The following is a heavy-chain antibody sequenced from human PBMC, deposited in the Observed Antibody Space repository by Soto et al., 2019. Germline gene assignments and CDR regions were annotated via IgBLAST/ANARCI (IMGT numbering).Heavy chain of an antibody. CDR3: ARDGPTYDILTGYPPGYYFDY. CDR2: IWYDGSNK. CDR1: GFTFSSYG. Sequence: GGSLRLSCAASGFTFSSYGMHWVRQAPGKGLEWVAVIWYDGSNKYYADSVKGRFTISRDNSKNTLYLQMNSLRAEDTAVYYCARDGPTYDILTGYPPGYYFDYWGQGTLVTVSS. V-gene: IGHV3-33*08. J-gene: IGHJ4*02. D-gene: IGHD3-9*01.